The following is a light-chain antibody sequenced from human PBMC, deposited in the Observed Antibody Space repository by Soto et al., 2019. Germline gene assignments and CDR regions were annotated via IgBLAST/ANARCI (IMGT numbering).Light chain of an antibody. CDR1: QRISSN. V-gene: IGKV3-15*01. CDR2: GAP. J-gene: IGKJ5*01. CDR3: QKYNIWPPYT. Sequence: EIEMTQSPATLSVSPGERATLYCKASQRISSNLAWYQQKPGQPPRLLIYGAPTRATGIPARFSGSGSGTEFTLTISGLQSEDFALYHCQKYNIWPPYTFGQGTRLEIK.